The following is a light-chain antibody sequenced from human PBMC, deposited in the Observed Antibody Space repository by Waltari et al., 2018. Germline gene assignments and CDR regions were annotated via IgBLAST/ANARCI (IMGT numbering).Light chain of an antibody. Sequence: QSALTQPRSVSESPGQSVTIPCAGTSSDVGGYNQVSWYQHHPGKPPQLLIYDVNKRPSVVPDRFSGSKSGNTASLTISGLQAEDEADYYCCSYAGRYTVLFGGGTKLTVL. CDR3: CSYAGRYTVL. J-gene: IGLJ2*01. V-gene: IGLV2-11*01. CDR1: SSDVGGYNQ. CDR2: DVN.